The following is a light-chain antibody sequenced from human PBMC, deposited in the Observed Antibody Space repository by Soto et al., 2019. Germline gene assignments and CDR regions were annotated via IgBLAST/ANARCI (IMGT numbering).Light chain of an antibody. CDR2: LGS. J-gene: IGKJ5*01. CDR1: QSLLHSNGYNC. CDR3: MQALQTPTT. Sequence: DIVMTQSPLSLPVTPGEPASISCRSSQSLLHSNGYNCLDWYLQKPGQSPQLLIYLGSNRATGVPDRFSGSGSGTGFTLKISRVEAEDVGVYYCMQALQTPTTFGQGTRLES. V-gene: IGKV2-28*01.